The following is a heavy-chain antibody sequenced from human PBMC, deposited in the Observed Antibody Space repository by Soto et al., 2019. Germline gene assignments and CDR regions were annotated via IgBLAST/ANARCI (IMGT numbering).Heavy chain of an antibody. V-gene: IGHV3-23*05. Sequence: GSLRLSCAAFGFTLDKYTMGWVRQAPGKGLEWVAESFSSGGTQYADSVKGRFTISRDNSRNMVFLQMNGLRVEDTALYYCARGREPDGIWTFDSWGQGALVTVSS. CDR2: SFSSGGT. D-gene: IGHD3-9*01. J-gene: IGHJ4*02. CDR3: ARGREPDGIWTFDS. CDR1: GFTLDKYT.